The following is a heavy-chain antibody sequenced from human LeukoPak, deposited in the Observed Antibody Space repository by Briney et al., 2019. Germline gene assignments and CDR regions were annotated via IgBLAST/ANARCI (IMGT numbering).Heavy chain of an antibody. Sequence: GGSLRHSCAASEFTFNNYGMHWVRQAPGKGLEWVAFIHRDGSNKYYADSVKGRFTISRDNSKNTLYLRMNSLRTEDTAVYYCAKDKGPDTYYYYYMDVWGKGTTVTVSS. J-gene: IGHJ6*03. V-gene: IGHV3-30*02. CDR3: AKDKGPDTYYYYYMDV. CDR1: EFTFNNYG. CDR2: IHRDGSNK.